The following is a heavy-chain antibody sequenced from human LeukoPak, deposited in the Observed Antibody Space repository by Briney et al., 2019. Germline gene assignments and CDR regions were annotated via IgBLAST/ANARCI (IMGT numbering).Heavy chain of an antibody. D-gene: IGHD1-20*01. CDR1: GGSISSSSYY. J-gene: IGHJ4*02. CDR3: ARTHDNWNLY. CDR2: TYYSGST. Sequence: SETLSLTCTVSGGSISSSSYYWGWIRQPPGKGLEWIGSTYYSGSTYYNPSLKSRVTISVDTSKNQFSLKLSSVTAADTAVYYCARTHDNWNLYWGQGTLVTVSS. V-gene: IGHV4-39*01.